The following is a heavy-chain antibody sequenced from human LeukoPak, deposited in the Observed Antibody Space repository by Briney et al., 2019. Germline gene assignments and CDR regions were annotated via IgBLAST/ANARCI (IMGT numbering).Heavy chain of an antibody. J-gene: IGHJ4*02. D-gene: IGHD1-1*01. CDR2: INPNSGGT. CDR1: GYTFNGYY. V-gene: IGHV1-2*02. Sequence: ASVKVSCKASGYTFNGYYLHWVRQAPGQGLEWMGWINPNSGGTNYAQKFQGRVTMTRDTSISTAYMELSRLRAEDTAVYYCARDPTTTPRRFDYWGQGTLVTVSS. CDR3: ARDPTTTPRRFDY.